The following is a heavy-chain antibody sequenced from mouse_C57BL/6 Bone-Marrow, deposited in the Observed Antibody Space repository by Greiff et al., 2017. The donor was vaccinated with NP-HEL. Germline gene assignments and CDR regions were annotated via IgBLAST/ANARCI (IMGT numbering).Heavy chain of an antibody. V-gene: IGHV1-55*01. CDR3: ARGPYYGSSYGFAY. J-gene: IGHJ3*01. CDR2: IYPGSGST. D-gene: IGHD1-1*01. CDR1: GYTFTSYW. Sequence: VQLQQPGAELVKPGASVKMSCKASGYTFTSYWITWVKQRPGQGLEWIGDIYPGSGSTNYIEKFKSKATLTVDTSSSTAYMHLSSQTSEDSAVDYCARGPYYGSSYGFAYWGQGTLVTVSA.